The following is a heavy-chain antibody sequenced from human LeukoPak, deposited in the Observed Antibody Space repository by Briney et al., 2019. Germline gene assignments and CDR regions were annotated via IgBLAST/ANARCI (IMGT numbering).Heavy chain of an antibody. V-gene: IGHV4-4*02. J-gene: IGHJ5*02. CDR2: IYRSGSP. D-gene: IGHD2-2*01. CDR1: LDSTTSNF. Sequence: PSETLSLTCTVSLDSTTSNFWSWVRQPPGKGLEWIGEIYRSGSPNYNPSLKSRVTISIDRSRNQIALELSSVTAADTSVYYCARDSSSISLADPWGQGTLVTVSS. CDR3: ARDSSSISLADP.